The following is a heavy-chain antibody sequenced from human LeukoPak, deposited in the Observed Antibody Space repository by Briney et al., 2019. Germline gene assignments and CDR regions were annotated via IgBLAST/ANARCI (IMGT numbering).Heavy chain of an antibody. D-gene: IGHD3-10*01. Sequence: GASVKVSCKASGYTFTGYYMYWVRQAPGQGLEWMGRINPNSGGTNYAQKFQGRVTMTRDTSISTAYMELSRLRSDDTAVYYCARWPTRAYGSGSYWGQGTLVTVSS. CDR3: ARWPTRAYGSGSY. CDR2: INPNSGGT. V-gene: IGHV1-2*06. J-gene: IGHJ4*02. CDR1: GYTFTGYY.